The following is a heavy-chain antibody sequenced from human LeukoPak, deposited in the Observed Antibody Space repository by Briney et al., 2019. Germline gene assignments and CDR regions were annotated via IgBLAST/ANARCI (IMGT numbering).Heavy chain of an antibody. V-gene: IGHV3-23*01. CDR3: AKSLIYDSSGFDY. CDR2: ISGSGGST. J-gene: IGHJ4*02. D-gene: IGHD3-22*01. Sequence: GGSLRLSCVASGFIDSDNYMSWVRQAPGKGLEWVSAISGSGGSTYYADSVKGRFTISRDNSKNALYLQMNSLRAEDTAVYYCAKSLIYDSSGFDYWGQGTLVTVSS. CDR1: GFIDSDNY.